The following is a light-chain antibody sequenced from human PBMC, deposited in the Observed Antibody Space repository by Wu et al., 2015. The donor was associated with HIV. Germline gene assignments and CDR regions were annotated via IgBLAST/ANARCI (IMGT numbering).Light chain of an antibody. V-gene: IGKV3-20*01. CDR2: DAT. CDR1: QSVGSNF. CDR3: QQYGSSPWT. Sequence: EIVLTQSPATLSLSPGERATLSCRASQSVGSNFLAWYQQKPGQAPRPLIYDATNRATGIPDRFSGSGSGTDFTLTISRLEPEDFAVYYCQQYGSSPWTFGQGTKVEIK. J-gene: IGKJ1*01.